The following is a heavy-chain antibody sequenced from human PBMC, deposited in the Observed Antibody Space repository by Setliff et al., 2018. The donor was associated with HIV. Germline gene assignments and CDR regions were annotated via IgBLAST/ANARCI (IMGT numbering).Heavy chain of an antibody. CDR2: IGKDGSEK. V-gene: IGHV3-7*01. D-gene: IGHD1-1*01. CDR3: AGSRGYFVQAD. Sequence: GESLKISCAASGFTFTNYWMNWVRQAPGKGLEWVANIGKDGSEKYYVDSVEGRFSISRDNTKNLLYPEMNSLRAEDAAVYYCAGSRGYFVQADWGQGTLVTVSS. CDR1: GFTFTNYW. J-gene: IGHJ4*02.